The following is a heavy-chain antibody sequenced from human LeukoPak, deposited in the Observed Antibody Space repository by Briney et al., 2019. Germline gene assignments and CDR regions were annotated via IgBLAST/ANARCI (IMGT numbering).Heavy chain of an antibody. CDR3: ARVYRDGYNLVEYFDY. J-gene: IGHJ4*02. D-gene: IGHD5-24*01. V-gene: IGHV3-7*01. CDR2: IKQDGSEK. Sequence: GGSRRLSCGASGVTFSSYWMSWVRQAPGKGLEWVANIKQDGSEKYYVDSVKGRFTISRDNAKNSLYLQMNSLRAEDTAVYYCARVYRDGYNLVEYFDYWGQGTLVTVSS. CDR1: GVTFSSYW.